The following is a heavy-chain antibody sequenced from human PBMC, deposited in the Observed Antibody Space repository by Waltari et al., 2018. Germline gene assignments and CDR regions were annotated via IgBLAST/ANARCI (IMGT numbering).Heavy chain of an antibody. D-gene: IGHD6-19*01. J-gene: IGHJ3*02. CDR3: ARQRGGQWLVHDAFDI. Sequence: QLQLQESGPGLVKPSETLSLTCTVSGGSISSSSHYWGWIRQPPGKGLEWIGSIYYSGSTYYNPSLKSRVTISVDTSKNQFSLKLSSVTAADTAVYYCARQRGGQWLVHDAFDIWGQGTMVTVSS. V-gene: IGHV4-39*01. CDR1: GGSISSSSHY. CDR2: IYYSGST.